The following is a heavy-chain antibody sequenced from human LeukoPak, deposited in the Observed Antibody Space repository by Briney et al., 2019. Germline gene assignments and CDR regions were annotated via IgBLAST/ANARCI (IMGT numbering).Heavy chain of an antibody. D-gene: IGHD3/OR15-3a*01. CDR1: GGSISSGDYY. CDR3: ARFFWTPSKGLDY. CDR2: IYYSGIT. V-gene: IGHV4-61*08. J-gene: IGHJ4*02. Sequence: SQTLSLTCTVSGGSISSGDYYWSWIRQPPGKGLEYIGYIYYSGITIYNPSLKSRVTISIDTSKNLFSLILSSVTAADTAVYYCARFFWTPSKGLDYWGQGTLVTVSS.